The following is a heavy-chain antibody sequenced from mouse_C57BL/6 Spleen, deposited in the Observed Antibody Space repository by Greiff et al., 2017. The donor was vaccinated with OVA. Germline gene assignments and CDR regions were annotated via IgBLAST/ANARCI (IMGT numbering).Heavy chain of an antibody. Sequence: EVQLVESEGGLVQPGSSMKLSCTASGFTFSDYYMAWVRQVPEKGLEWVANINYDGSSTYYLDSLKNRFIISRDNAKNILYLQMSSLKSEDTATYYCARNGNWYFDVWGTGTTVTVSS. CDR2: INYDGSST. CDR1: GFTFSDYY. V-gene: IGHV5-16*01. J-gene: IGHJ1*03. D-gene: IGHD2-1*01. CDR3: ARNGNWYFDV.